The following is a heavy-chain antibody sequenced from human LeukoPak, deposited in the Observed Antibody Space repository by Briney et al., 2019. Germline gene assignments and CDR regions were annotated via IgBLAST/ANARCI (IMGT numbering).Heavy chain of an antibody. J-gene: IGHJ3*02. CDR3: AKDIGYGDRQDAFDI. CDR2: INPDGNKK. D-gene: IGHD4-17*01. V-gene: IGHV3-7*03. CDR1: GFTFSTYT. Sequence: GGSLRLSCAASGFTFSTYTMSWVRQAPGKGLEWVASINPDGNKKYSADSVKGRFTISRDNTKNSLYLQMNSLRAEDTALYYCAKDIGYGDRQDAFDIWGQGTMVTVSS.